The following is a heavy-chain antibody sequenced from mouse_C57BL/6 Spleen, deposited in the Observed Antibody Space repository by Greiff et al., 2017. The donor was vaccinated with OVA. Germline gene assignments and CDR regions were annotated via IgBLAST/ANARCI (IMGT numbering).Heavy chain of an antibody. CDR2: ISYDGSN. J-gene: IGHJ1*03. Sequence: VQLKESGPGLVKPSQSLSLTCSVTGYSITSGYYWTWIRQFPGNKLEWMGYISYDGSNNYNPSLKNRISITRDTSKNQFFLKLNSVTTEDTATYYCARDSWYFDVWGTGTTVTVSS. V-gene: IGHV3-6*01. CDR1: GYSITSGYY. CDR3: ARDSWYFDV.